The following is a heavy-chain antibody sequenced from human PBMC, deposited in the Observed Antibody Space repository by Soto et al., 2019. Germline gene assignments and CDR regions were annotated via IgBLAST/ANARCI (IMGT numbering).Heavy chain of an antibody. CDR3: ARDGGYAYGTDAFDI. D-gene: IGHD3-16*01. V-gene: IGHV4-59*01. CDR1: GGSISTSY. J-gene: IGHJ3*02. Sequence: QVQLQESGPGLVKPSETLSLTCTVSGGSISTSYCSWIRQPPGKGLEWIGFIYNSGSTNYNPSLKSRITISVDTSKNHFSLKVSSVTAADTAIYYCARDGGYAYGTDAFDIWGQGTMVTVSS. CDR2: IYNSGST.